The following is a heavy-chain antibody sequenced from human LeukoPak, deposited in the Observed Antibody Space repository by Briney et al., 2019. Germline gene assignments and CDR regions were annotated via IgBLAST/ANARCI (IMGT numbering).Heavy chain of an antibody. CDR2: ISASGTT. CDR3: ARPAMPCTSSSRYYYFDN. J-gene: IGHJ4*02. CDR1: GFTLSSYA. Sequence: PGGSLRLSCVASGFTLSSYAMTWVRQAPGKGLEWVSAISASGTTNYADSVKGHFTVSRDNSKNTLYLQMNSLRAEDTALYYCARPAMPCTSSSRYYYFDNWGQGTLVTVSS. V-gene: IGHV3-23*01. D-gene: IGHD2-15*01.